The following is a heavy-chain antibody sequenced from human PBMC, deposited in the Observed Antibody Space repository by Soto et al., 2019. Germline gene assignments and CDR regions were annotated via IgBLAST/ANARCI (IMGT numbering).Heavy chain of an antibody. Sequence: TGGSLRLSCAASGFTFSSYSMNWVRQAPGKGLEWVSSISSSSSYIYYADSVKGRFTISRDNAKNSLYLQMNSLRAEDTAVYYCARDNTVLMGYYYGMDVWGQGTTVTVSS. J-gene: IGHJ6*02. CDR3: ARDNTVLMGYYYGMDV. CDR1: GFTFSSYS. CDR2: ISSSSSYI. V-gene: IGHV3-21*01. D-gene: IGHD2-8*01.